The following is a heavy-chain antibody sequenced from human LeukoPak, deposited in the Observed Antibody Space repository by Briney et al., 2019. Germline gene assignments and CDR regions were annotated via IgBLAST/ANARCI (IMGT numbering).Heavy chain of an antibody. J-gene: IGHJ5*02. V-gene: IGHV4-59*12. CDR2: IYYSGST. CDR1: GGSISSYY. D-gene: IGHD6-13*01. CDR3: ARDPAWAADSLHWVDP. Sequence: PSETLSLTCTVSGGSISSYYWSWIRQPPGKGLEWIGYIYYSGSTNYNPSLKSRVTISVDTSKNQFSLKLSSVTAADTAIYYCARDPAWAADSLHWVDPWGQGTRVTVSS.